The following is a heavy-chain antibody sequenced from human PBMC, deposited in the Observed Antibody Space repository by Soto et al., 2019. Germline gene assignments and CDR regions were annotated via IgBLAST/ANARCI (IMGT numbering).Heavy chain of an antibody. CDR3: AKEDGTIYFDY. CDR2: NNWDGTNK. CDR1: GFTFHGYT. V-gene: IGHV3-43*01. J-gene: IGHJ4*02. Sequence: EVQLVESGGVVVQPGGSLRLSCAASGFTFHGYTMHWVRQAPGKGLEWVSLNNWDGTNKYYADSVKGRFTISRDNGKNSLYLQMNSLRTEDTALYYCAKEDGTIYFDYWGQGALVTVSS.